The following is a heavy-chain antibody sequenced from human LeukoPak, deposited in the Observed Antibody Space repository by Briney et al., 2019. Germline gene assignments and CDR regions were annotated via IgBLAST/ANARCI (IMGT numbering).Heavy chain of an antibody. D-gene: IGHD3-22*01. CDR1: GFSFSDYY. J-gene: IGHJ4*02. CDR3: ARHLAHGDSGYTSLFDY. Sequence: GGSLRLSCAASGFSFSDYYMSWIRQAPGKGLEWLSYIDGSSTFTNYADSVKGRFTISRDNAKNSLYLQMNSLRAEDSAVYYCARHLAHGDSGYTSLFDYWGQGTLVTVSS. CDR2: IDGSSTFT. V-gene: IGHV3-11*03.